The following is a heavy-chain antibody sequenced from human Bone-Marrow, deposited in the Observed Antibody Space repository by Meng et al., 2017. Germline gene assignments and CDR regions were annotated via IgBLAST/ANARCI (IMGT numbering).Heavy chain of an antibody. V-gene: IGHV4-34*01. D-gene: IGHD4-11*01. CDR3: ARGPTTMAHDFDY. Sequence: VRLQSVVAGVFQPSESLSLPCVVSGGSISDYYWSWIRQPPGKGLEWIGEINHSGSTNYNPSLEGRATISVDTSQNNLSLRLSAVTAADSAVYYCARGPTTMAHDFDYWGQGTLVTVSS. J-gene: IGHJ4*02. CDR2: INHSGST. CDR1: GGSISDYY.